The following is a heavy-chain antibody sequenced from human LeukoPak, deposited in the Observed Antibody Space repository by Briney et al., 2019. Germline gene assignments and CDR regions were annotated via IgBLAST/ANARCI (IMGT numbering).Heavy chain of an antibody. CDR2: SSGSGGGT. V-gene: IGHV3-23*01. Sequence: GGTLRLSCAASGFTFSSYDMSWVRQAPGKGLEWVSASSGSGGGTYYADSVKGRFTISRDNSKSTLYLQMTSLRAEDTAVYYCARSGYNRFDYWGQGTLVTVSS. CDR3: ARSGYNRFDY. CDR1: GFTFSSYD. J-gene: IGHJ4*02. D-gene: IGHD5-24*01.